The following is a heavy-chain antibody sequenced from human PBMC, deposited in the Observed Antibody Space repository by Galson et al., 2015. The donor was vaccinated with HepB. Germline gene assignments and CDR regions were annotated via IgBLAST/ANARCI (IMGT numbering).Heavy chain of an antibody. CDR3: AREQAVAGTYYGMDV. CDR1: GYTFTSYG. CDR2: ISAYNGNT. J-gene: IGHJ6*02. Sequence: SVKVSCKASGYTFTSYGISWVRQAPGQGLEWMGWISAYNGNTNYAQKLQGRVTMTTDTSTSTAYMELRSLRSDDTAVYYCAREQAVAGTYYGMDVWGQGTTVTVSS. D-gene: IGHD6-19*01. V-gene: IGHV1-18*01.